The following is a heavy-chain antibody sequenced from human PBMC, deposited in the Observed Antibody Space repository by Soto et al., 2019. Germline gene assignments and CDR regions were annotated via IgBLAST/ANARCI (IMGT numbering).Heavy chain of an antibody. V-gene: IGHV4-59*01. J-gene: IGHJ6*02. CDR2: IYYSGST. CDR3: ARLNYSSMDV. CDR1: GGSISSYY. Sequence: SETLSLTCTVSGGSISSYYWSWIRQPPGKGLEWIGYIYYSGSTNYNPSLKSRVTISVDTSKNQFSLKLSSVTAADTAVYYCARLNYSSMDVWGQGTTVTVSS. D-gene: IGHD2-15*01.